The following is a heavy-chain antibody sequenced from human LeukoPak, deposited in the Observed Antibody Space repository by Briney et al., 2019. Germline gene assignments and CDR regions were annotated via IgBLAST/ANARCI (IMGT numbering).Heavy chain of an antibody. Sequence: GGSLRLSCAASGFTFSNAWMSWVRQAPGKGLEWVSAISGSGGSTYYADSVKGRFTISRDNSKNTLYLQMNSLRAEDTAVYYCAKAVSPYYDSSGYYDYWGQGTLVTVSS. CDR1: GFTFSNAW. V-gene: IGHV3-23*01. CDR3: AKAVSPYYDSSGYYDY. D-gene: IGHD3-22*01. CDR2: ISGSGGST. J-gene: IGHJ4*02.